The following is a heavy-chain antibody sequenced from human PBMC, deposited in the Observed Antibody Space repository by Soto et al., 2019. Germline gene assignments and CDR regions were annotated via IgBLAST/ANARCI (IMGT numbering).Heavy chain of an antibody. D-gene: IGHD2-2*01. V-gene: IGHV4-39*01. CDR3: ARHSIIVVPAAMPYYFDY. J-gene: IGHJ4*02. Sequence: QLQLQESGPGLVKPSETLSLTCTVSGGSISSSSYYWGWIRQPPGKGLEWIGSIYYSGSTYYNPSLKSRVTISVDTSKNQVSLELSSVTAADTAVYYCARHSIIVVPAAMPYYFDYWGQGTLVTVSS. CDR2: IYYSGST. CDR1: GGSISSSSYY.